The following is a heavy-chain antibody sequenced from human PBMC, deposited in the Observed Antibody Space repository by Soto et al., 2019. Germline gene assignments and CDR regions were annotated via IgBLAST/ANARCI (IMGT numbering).Heavy chain of an antibody. D-gene: IGHD3-16*01. Sequence: EVQLVESGGGLVQPGGSLRLSCAASGFTFSSYSMNWVRQAPGKGLEWVSYISSSSRTTYYADSVTGPFTISRDKAKNSLDLQMTGVGAEDTAVSYCAGDGLGARDETDYWGPGTLVTGSS. CDR2: ISSSSRTT. V-gene: IGHV3-48*01. CDR1: GFTFSSYS. CDR3: AGDGLGARDETDY. J-gene: IGHJ4*01.